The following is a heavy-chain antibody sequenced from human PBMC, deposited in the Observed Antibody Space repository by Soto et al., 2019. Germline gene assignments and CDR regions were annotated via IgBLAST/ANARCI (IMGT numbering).Heavy chain of an antibody. J-gene: IGHJ6*02. D-gene: IGHD3-22*01. Sequence: EVQLVESGGGLVKPGGSLRLSCAASGFTLRGYSMHWVRQASGKGLEWVSFISSNSNRIFYGDSVKGRFTISRDDAKNALYLDMNSLRAEDTAVYHCARQRYYYDSSGYLHGMDVWGQGTTVTVSS. CDR2: ISSNSNRI. CDR1: GFTLRGYS. V-gene: IGHV3-21*01. CDR3: ARQRYYYDSSGYLHGMDV.